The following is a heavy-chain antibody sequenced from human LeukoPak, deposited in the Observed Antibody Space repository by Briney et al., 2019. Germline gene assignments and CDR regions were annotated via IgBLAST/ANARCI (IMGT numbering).Heavy chain of an antibody. V-gene: IGHV4-39*01. Sequence: SETLSLTCSVSGGSISSNSFYWGWLRQPPGKGLEWIGSINYSGSTYYNPSLKSRATVLVDTSKNQYSLKLSSVTAADTAVYFCARTSSAWDWGQGILVTVSS. J-gene: IGHJ4*02. D-gene: IGHD6-19*01. CDR1: GGSISSNSFY. CDR2: INYSGST. CDR3: ARTSSAWD.